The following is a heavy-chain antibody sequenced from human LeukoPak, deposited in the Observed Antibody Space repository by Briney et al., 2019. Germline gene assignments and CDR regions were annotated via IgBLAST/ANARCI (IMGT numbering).Heavy chain of an antibody. Sequence: SETLSLTCTVSGGSISTYYWSWIRQPPGKGLEWIGYIYYSGSTNYNPSLKSRVTISVDMSKNQFSLKLSSVTAADTAVYYCARDKFGRAAAEIFDYWGQGTLVTVSS. CDR1: GGSISTYY. CDR2: IYYSGST. J-gene: IGHJ4*02. CDR3: ARDKFGRAAAEIFDY. V-gene: IGHV4-59*12. D-gene: IGHD6-13*01.